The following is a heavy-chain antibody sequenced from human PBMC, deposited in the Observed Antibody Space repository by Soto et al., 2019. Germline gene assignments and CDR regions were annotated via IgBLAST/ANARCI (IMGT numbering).Heavy chain of an antibody. CDR3: APRPDLRGFEV. CDR2: IYWNDDK. Sequence: PTQTRTRTCTFSGFSLGTRAWGVGWVRQPPGKALEWLALIYWNDDKRYSPSLKDRLTITKDTSKNYVVLTMTNMDPADPAPDSCAPRPDLRGFEVCRQGTMVSV. J-gene: IGHJ3*01. V-gene: IGHV2-5*01. CDR1: GFSLGTRAWG.